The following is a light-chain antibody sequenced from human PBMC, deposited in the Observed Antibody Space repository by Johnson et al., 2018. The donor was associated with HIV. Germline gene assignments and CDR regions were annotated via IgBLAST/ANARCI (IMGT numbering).Light chain of an antibody. CDR3: GTWDSSLSAEV. CDR1: SSNIGNNY. Sequence: QSVLTQPPSVSAAPGQKVTISCSGSSSNIGNNYVSWYQQLPGTAPKLLIYEKNKRPSGIPDRFSASKSGTSATLDITGLQTGDEADYYCGTWDSSLSAEVFGTGTKVTVL. V-gene: IGLV1-51*02. J-gene: IGLJ1*01. CDR2: EKN.